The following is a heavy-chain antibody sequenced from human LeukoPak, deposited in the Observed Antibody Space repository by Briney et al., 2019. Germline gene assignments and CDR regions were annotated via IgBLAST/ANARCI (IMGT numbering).Heavy chain of an antibody. CDR2: IYYSGST. V-gene: IGHV4-59*01. J-gene: IGHJ5*02. CDR1: GGSISSYY. CDR3: ARGTELLWFGAVDRHNWFDP. D-gene: IGHD3-10*01. Sequence: SETLSLTCTVSGGSISSYYWSWIRQPPGKGLEWIGYIYYSGSTNYNPSLKSRVTISVDTSKDQFSLKLSSVTAADTAVYYCARGTELLWFGAVDRHNWFDPWGQGTLVTVSS.